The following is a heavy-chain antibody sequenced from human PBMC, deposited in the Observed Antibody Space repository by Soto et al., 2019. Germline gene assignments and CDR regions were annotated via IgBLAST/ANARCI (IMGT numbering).Heavy chain of an antibody. Sequence: QVQLVQSGAEVKKPGSSVKVSCKASGGTFSSYSINWVRQAPGQGLEWMGGIIPIFDTANYAQKFQGRVTLTADESTSTAHMELSSLRNEDTAVYYCARPFQSWPGGWYFDLWGRGTLVTVSS. J-gene: IGHJ2*01. CDR2: IIPIFDTA. CDR1: GGTFSSYS. V-gene: IGHV1-69*01. CDR3: ARPFQSWPGGWYFDL. D-gene: IGHD3-16*01.